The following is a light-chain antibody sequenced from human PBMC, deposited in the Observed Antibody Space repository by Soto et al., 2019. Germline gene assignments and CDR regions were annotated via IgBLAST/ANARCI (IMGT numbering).Light chain of an antibody. V-gene: IGKV3-11*01. CDR3: QQRSNWPSIT. Sequence: IDMTHSPATLSLSLWYRSTLYFRASQSVSTYLAWYQQKPGQAPRLLIYDASNRATGIPARFSGSGSGTDFTLTISSLEPEDFAVYHCQQRSNWPSITFGQGTRLEI. CDR2: DAS. J-gene: IGKJ5*01. CDR1: QSVSTY.